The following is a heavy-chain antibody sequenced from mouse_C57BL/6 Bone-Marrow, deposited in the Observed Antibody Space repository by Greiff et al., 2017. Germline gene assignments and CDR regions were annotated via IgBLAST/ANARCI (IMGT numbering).Heavy chain of an antibody. CDR2: ISSGGSYT. Sequence: EVMLVESGGDLVKPGGSLKLSCAASGFTFSSYGMSWVRQTPDKRLEWVATISSGGSYTDYPDSVKGRFTISRDNAKNTLYLQISSLKSEDTAMYYCARHNLYYAMDYWGQGTSVTVSS. V-gene: IGHV5-6*01. CDR1: GFTFSSYG. CDR3: ARHNLYYAMDY. J-gene: IGHJ4*01.